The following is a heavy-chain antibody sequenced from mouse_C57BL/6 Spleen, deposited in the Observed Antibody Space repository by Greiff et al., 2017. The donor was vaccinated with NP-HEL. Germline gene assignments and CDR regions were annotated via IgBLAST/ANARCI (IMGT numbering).Heavy chain of an antibody. CDR1: GYAFSSSW. V-gene: IGHV1-82*01. Sequence: QVQLQQSGPELVKPGASVKISCKASGYAFSSSWMNWVKQRPGQGLEWIGRIYPGDGDTNYNGKFKGKATLTADKSSSTAYMQLSSLTSEDSAVCFWARSECGAYFDYWGQGTTLTVSS. CDR3: ARSECGAYFDY. CDR2: IYPGDGDT. J-gene: IGHJ2*01.